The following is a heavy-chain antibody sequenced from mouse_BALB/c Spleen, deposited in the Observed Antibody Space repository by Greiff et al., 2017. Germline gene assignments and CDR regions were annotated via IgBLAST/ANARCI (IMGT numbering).Heavy chain of an antibody. CDR3: ASGGYYGYPFDY. V-gene: IGHV5-6-5*01. CDR2: ISSGGST. CDR1: GFTFSSYA. J-gene: IGHJ2*01. D-gene: IGHD2-2*01. Sequence: EVMLVESGGGLVKPGGSLKLSCAASGFTFSSYAMSWVRQTPEKRLEWVASISSGGSTYYPDSVKGRFTISRDNARNILYLHMSSLRSEDTAMYYCASGGYYGYPFDYWGQGTTLTVSS.